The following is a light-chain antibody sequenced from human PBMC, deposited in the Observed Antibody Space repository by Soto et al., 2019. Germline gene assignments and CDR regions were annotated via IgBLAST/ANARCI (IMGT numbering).Light chain of an antibody. J-gene: IGKJ2*01. V-gene: IGKV1-8*01. CDR2: RAS. CDR1: QGISNY. Sequence: AIRMTQSPSSFSASTGDRVTITCRATQGISNYLAWYQQKPGKAPKLLIYRASVLESGVPSRFIGGGSGTNFSLTISYLQSEDFATYYCQQYNSCPQTFGQGTKLEIK. CDR3: QQYNSCPQT.